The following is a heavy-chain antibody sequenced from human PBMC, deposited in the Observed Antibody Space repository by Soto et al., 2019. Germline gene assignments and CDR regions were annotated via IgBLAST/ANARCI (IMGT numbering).Heavy chain of an antibody. J-gene: IGHJ4*02. D-gene: IGHD2-21*02. CDR3: ARGSLAHCGGDCPWGFY. V-gene: IGHV1-69*01. Sequence: QVQLVQSGAKVKKPGSSVKVSCKASGGTFSSYAISWVRQAPGQGLEWMGGIIPIFGTANYAQKFQGRVTITADESTSTAYMELSSLRSEDTAVYYCARGSLAHCGGDCPWGFYWGQGTLVTVSS. CDR2: IIPIFGTA. CDR1: GGTFSSYA.